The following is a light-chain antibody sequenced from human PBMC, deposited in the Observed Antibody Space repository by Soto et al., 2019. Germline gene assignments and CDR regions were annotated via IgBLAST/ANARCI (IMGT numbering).Light chain of an antibody. Sequence: QLTQAPSLLSASVGDSVTITCRASPSIGSYLNWYQHKPGEAPKLLIFAADTLKSGVPSRFSGSGFNKEFTLTVTSLQPEDFATYYCQQNYDVPYTFGLGTRVEIK. CDR3: QQNYDVPYT. V-gene: IGKV1-39*01. CDR2: AAD. CDR1: PSIGSY. J-gene: IGKJ2*01.